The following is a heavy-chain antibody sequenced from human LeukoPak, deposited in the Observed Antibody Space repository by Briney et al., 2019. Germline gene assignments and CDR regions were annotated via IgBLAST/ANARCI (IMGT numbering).Heavy chain of an antibody. D-gene: IGHD4-17*01. CDR2: INSDGSTT. CDR1: GVTFSTYW. CDR3: ARNFDYGDHL. Sequence: GGSLRLSCAASGVTFSTYWMHWVRQAPGKGLVWVSRINSDGSTTHYADSVKGRFTISRDNAKNTLYLQMNSLRAEDTAVYYCARNFDYGDHLWGQGTLVTVSS. V-gene: IGHV3-74*01. J-gene: IGHJ5*02.